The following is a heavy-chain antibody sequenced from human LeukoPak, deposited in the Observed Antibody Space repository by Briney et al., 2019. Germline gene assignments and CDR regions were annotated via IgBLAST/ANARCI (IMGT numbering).Heavy chain of an antibody. V-gene: IGHV1-2*02. J-gene: IGHJ4*02. CDR1: GYTLTGYC. D-gene: IGHD6-19*01. CDR2: INTKSGAT. Sequence: GASVKVSCKASGYTLTGYCMHWVRRAPGQGLEWLGWINTKSGATNYAQNFQGRVTMTRDTSMSTTYMELKRLRSDDTAVYYCARDLGISGWYAPPLGYFDYWGQGTLLTVSS. CDR3: ARDLGISGWYAPPLGYFDY.